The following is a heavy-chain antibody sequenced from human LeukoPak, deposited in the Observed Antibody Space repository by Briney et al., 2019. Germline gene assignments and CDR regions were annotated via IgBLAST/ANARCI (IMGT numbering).Heavy chain of an antibody. Sequence: PSETLSLTCAVYGGSFSGYYWSWIRQPPGKGLEWIGEINHSGSTNYNPSLKSRVTISVDTSKNQFSLKLSSVTAADTAMYYCAKDDDWGRFNHWGQGTLVTVSS. V-gene: IGHV4-34*01. D-gene: IGHD3-16*01. J-gene: IGHJ1*01. CDR2: INHSGST. CDR3: AKDDDWGRFNH. CDR1: GGSFSGYY.